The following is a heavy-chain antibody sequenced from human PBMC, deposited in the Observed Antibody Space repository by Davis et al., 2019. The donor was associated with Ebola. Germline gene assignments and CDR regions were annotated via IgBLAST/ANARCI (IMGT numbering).Heavy chain of an antibody. CDR3: AMGGYDFRYFDY. J-gene: IGHJ4*02. V-gene: IGHV4-59*08. CDR1: GGSISSYY. D-gene: IGHD5-12*01. Sequence: PSETLSLTCTVSGGSISSYYWSWIRQPPGKGLEWIGYIYYSGSTNYNPSLKSRVTISVDTSKNQFSLKLSSVTAADTAVYYCAMGGYDFRYFDYWGQGTLVTVSS. CDR2: IYYSGST.